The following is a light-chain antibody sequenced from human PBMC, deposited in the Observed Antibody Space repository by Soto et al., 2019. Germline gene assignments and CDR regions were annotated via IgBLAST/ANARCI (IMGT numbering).Light chain of an antibody. CDR1: QSVSRNY. J-gene: IGKJ2*01. Sequence: EIVLTQSPGTLSLSPGERATLSCRASQSVSRNYLVWYQQKPGQAPRLLIYGASSRATGIPDRFSGSGSGTDFTLTISRVEPGDFAVYYCQQYGDSPYTCGQGTKVDIK. CDR3: QQYGDSPYT. V-gene: IGKV3-20*01. CDR2: GAS.